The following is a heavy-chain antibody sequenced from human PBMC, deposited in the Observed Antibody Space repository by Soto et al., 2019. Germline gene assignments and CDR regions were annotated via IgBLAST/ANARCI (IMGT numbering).Heavy chain of an antibody. CDR2: ITYDGSFQ. D-gene: IGHD1-7*01. J-gene: IGHJ4*02. CDR1: GFNFDNYG. Sequence: PGGSLRLSCQASGFNFDNYGMHWVRQAPGKGLEWVAVITYDGSFQYYADSVKGRFTISRDNSKNTLSLHLNTLKTEDTAVYHCAKDRVGGTFYSPLAFWGQGTLVTVSS. CDR3: AKDRVGGTFYSPLAF. V-gene: IGHV3-30*18.